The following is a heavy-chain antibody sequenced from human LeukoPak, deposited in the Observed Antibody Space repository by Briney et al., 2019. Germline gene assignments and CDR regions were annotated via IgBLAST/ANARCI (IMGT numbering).Heavy chain of an antibody. CDR2: IGGSGSTI. J-gene: IGHJ4*02. CDR1: GFTFNNCE. D-gene: IGHD4-17*01. CDR3: ASGRGFTVTKTIYDY. Sequence: GGSLRLSCAVSGFTFNNCEMNWVRQAPGKGLEWVSYIGGSGSTISYADSVRGRFTISRDNAKNSLYLQMNSLRAEDTAVYYCASGRGFTVTKTIYDYWGQGTLVTVSS. V-gene: IGHV3-48*03.